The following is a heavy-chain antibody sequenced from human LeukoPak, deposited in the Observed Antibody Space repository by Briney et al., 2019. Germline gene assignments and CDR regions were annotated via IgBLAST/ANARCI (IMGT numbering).Heavy chain of an antibody. CDR3: ARGLTGTYYYYYYYMDV. CDR1: GGSFSGYY. V-gene: IGHV4-34*01. J-gene: IGHJ6*03. D-gene: IGHD1-7*01. Sequence: SETLSLTCAVYGGSFSGYYWSWIRQPPGKGLEWIGEINHSGSTKYNPSLKSRVTISVDTSKNQFSLKLSSVTAADTAVYYCARGLTGTYYYYYYYMDVWGKGTTVTVSS. CDR2: INHSGST.